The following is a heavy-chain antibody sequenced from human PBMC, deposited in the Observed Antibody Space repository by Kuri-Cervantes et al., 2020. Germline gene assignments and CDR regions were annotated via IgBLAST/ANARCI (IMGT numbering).Heavy chain of an antibody. CDR1: GYTFTSYG. Sequence: ASVKVSCKPSGYTFTSYGINWVRQAPGQGLKWMGWISTYNGDTNYAQKFQGRVTMTRNTSISTAYVELSSLRSEDTAVYYCARVEWELANYYYYYMDVWGKGTTVTVSS. V-gene: IGHV1-18*01. J-gene: IGHJ6*03. CDR3: ARVEWELANYYYYYMDV. D-gene: IGHD1-26*01. CDR2: ISTYNGDT.